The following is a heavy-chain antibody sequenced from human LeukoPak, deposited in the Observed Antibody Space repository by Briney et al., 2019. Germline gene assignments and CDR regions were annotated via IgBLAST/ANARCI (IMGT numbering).Heavy chain of an antibody. D-gene: IGHD5-24*01. Sequence: QPGRSLRLSCAASGFTFDDYAMHWVRQAPGKGLEWVSLISWDGGSTYYADSVKGRFTISRDNSKNSLYLQMNSLRAEDTALYYCAKGMATIKGYYGMDVWGQGTTVTVSS. CDR3: AKGMATIKGYYGMDV. CDR2: ISWDGGST. V-gene: IGHV3-43D*03. J-gene: IGHJ6*02. CDR1: GFTFDDYA.